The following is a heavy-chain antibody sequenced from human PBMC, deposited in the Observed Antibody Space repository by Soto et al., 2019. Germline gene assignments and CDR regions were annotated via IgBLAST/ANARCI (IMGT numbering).Heavy chain of an antibody. D-gene: IGHD4-17*01. CDR2: ISSDGSEK. J-gene: IGHJ4*02. V-gene: IGHV3-30*18. Sequence: PGGSLRLSCVASGFTFSNYAVHWVRQAPGKGLGWVAVISSDGSEKYYLDSVRDRFTISRDNSKNTLYLQMSNLRPEDTAMYYCANSWTTLTTGFDFWGQGALVTVSS. CDR3: ANSWTTLTTGFDF. CDR1: GFTFSNYA.